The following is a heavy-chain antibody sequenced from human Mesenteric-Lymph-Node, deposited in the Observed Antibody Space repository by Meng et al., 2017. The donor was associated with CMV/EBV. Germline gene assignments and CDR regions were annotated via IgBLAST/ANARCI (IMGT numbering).Heavy chain of an antibody. CDR1: GGSSSNYY. D-gene: IGHD1/OR15-1a*01. CDR3: ARDEVGTGT. CDR2: INHSGST. Sequence: LSLTCAVDGGSSSNYYWSWIRQPPGKGLEWIGEINHSGSTTYNPSLKSRVTISVDTSKNQFSLKLTSVTAADTAIYYCARDEVGTGTWGQGTLVTVSS. V-gene: IGHV4-34*01. J-gene: IGHJ4*02.